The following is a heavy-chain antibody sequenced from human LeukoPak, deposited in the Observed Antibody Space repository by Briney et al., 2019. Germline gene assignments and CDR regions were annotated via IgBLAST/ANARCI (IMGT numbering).Heavy chain of an antibody. CDR1: GYTFTSYG. J-gene: IGHJ4*02. V-gene: IGHV1-18*01. CDR3: AREPWYYDILTGSTGVWYFDY. D-gene: IGHD3-9*01. CDR2: ISAYNGNT. Sequence: ASVKVSCKASGYTFTSYGISWVRQAPGQGLEWMGWISAYNGNTNYAQKLQGRVTMTTDTSTSTAYMELRSLRSDDTAVYYCAREPWYYDILTGSTGVWYFDYWGQGTLVTVS.